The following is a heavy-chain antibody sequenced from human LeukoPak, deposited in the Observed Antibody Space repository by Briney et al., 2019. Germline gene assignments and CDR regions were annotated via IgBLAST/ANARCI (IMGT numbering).Heavy chain of an antibody. CDR1: GFTFDDYA. Sequence: PGGSLRLSCAASGFTFDDYAMHWVRQAPGKGLEWVSGISWNSGSIGYADSVKGRFTISRDNAKNSLYLQMNSLRAEDTAVYYCAKDQNWARPDYFDYWGQGTLVTVSS. CDR3: AKDQNWARPDYFDY. CDR2: ISWNSGSI. J-gene: IGHJ4*02. D-gene: IGHD7-27*01. V-gene: IGHV3-9*01.